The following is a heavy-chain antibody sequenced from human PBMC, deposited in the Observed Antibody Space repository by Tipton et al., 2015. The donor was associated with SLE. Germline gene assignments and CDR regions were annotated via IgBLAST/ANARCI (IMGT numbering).Heavy chain of an antibody. CDR2: IYTGEST. D-gene: IGHD6-19*01. CDR1: GGYISSYY. CDR3: ARRGRIAVAGHVFDT. J-gene: IGHJ3*02. Sequence: TLSLTCTVSGGYISSYYRSWIRQPPGKGLEWIGYIYTGESTNYNPSLKSRVTISVDTSKSQFSLKLSSVTAADTAIYYCARRGRIAVAGHVFDTWGQGTMVTVSS. V-gene: IGHV4-4*08.